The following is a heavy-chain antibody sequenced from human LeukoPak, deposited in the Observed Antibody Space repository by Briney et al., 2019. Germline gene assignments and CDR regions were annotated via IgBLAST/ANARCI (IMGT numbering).Heavy chain of an antibody. D-gene: IGHD3-22*01. J-gene: IGHJ4*02. CDR2: INGDGSIT. V-gene: IGHV3-74*01. CDR1: RFPFSSYW. Sequence: GGSLRLSCAASRFPFSSYWMHWVRQAPGKGLVWVSRINGDGSITTYADSVKGRFTISRDNAKNMLYLQLDSLTAGDTAVYYCSRGLVGYYHDSSTYPDSWGQGTPVTVSS. CDR3: SRGLVGYYHDSSTYPDS.